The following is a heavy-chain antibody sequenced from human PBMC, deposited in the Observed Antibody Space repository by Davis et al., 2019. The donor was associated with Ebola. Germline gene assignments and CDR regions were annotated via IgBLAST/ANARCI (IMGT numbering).Heavy chain of an antibody. CDR3: ARGGGGNGYVL. V-gene: IGHV4-59*02. J-gene: IGHJ4*02. CDR2: ISYSGST. CDR1: GGSVSSYY. D-gene: IGHD5-18*01. Sequence: MPGGSLRLSCTVSGGSVSSYYWSWIRQPPGKGLEWIGYISYSGSTNYNPSLKSRATISIDASRNQFSLKLSSVTAADTAVYFCARGGGGNGYVLWGQGTLVTVSS.